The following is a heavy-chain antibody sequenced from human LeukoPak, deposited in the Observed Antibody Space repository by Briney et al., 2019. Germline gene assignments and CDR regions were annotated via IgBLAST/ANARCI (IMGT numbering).Heavy chain of an antibody. CDR1: GFTFGDYA. CDR2: IRSKTYGGTT. J-gene: IGHJ4*02. Sequence: PGGSLRLSCTASGFTFGDYAMSWVRQAPGKGLEWVGFIRSKTYGGTTEYAASVKGRFTISRDDSKSIAYPQMNSLKTEDTAVYYCTLGGYDSSGYLPYWGQGTLVTVSS. D-gene: IGHD3-22*01. CDR3: TLGGYDSSGYLPY. V-gene: IGHV3-49*04.